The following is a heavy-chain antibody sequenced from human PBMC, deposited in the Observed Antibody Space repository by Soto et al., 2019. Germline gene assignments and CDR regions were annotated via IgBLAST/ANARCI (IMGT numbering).Heavy chain of an antibody. CDR2: FDPEDGET. CDR3: ATVGIMITFGGVIVFDY. V-gene: IGHV1-24*01. CDR1: GYTLTELS. Sequence: ASVKVSCKVSGYTLTELSMHWVRQALGRGLEWMGGFDPEDGETIYAQKFQGRVTMTEDTSTDTAYMELSSLRSEDTAVYYCATVGIMITFGGVIVFDYWGQGTLVTVSS. J-gene: IGHJ4*02. D-gene: IGHD3-16*02.